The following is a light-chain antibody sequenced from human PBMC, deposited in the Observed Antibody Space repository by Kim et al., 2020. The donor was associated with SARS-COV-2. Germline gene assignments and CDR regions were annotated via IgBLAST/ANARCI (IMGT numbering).Light chain of an antibody. V-gene: IGLV1-47*02. Sequence: QSVLTQPPSASGTPGQRVTISCSGSSSNIGKNYVNWYQQLPGAAPKLLIYTDNQRPSGVPDRFSASKSGTSASLAISGLQSEDEADYYCAAWDDGLRSRMFGGGTRVTVL. CDR1: SSNIGKNY. CDR2: TDN. CDR3: AAWDDGLRSRM. J-gene: IGLJ3*02.